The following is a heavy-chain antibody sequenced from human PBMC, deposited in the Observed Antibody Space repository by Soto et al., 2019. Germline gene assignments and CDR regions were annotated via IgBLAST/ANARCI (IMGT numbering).Heavy chain of an antibody. CDR2: IDPSDSYT. CDR1: GYSFTSYW. V-gene: IGHV5-10-1*01. CDR3: ARLGGKQDSSSSLGWFDP. D-gene: IGHD6-6*01. J-gene: IGHJ5*02. Sequence: PGESLKISCKGSGYSFTSYWISCVRQMPGKGLEWMGRIDPSDSYTNYSPSFQGHVTISADKSISTAYLQWSSLKASDTAMYYCARLGGKQDSSSSLGWFDPWGQGTLVTVSS.